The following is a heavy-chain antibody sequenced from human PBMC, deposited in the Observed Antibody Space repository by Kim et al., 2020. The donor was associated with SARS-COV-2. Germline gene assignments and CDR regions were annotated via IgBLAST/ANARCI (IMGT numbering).Heavy chain of an antibody. CDR3: ARRGVGMDV. V-gene: IGHV5-51*01. CDR2: SDT. Sequence: SDTRYSPSFQGQVTISADKSISTAYLQWSSLKASDTAMYYCARRGVGMDVWGQGTTVTVSS. J-gene: IGHJ6*02. D-gene: IGHD3-10*01.